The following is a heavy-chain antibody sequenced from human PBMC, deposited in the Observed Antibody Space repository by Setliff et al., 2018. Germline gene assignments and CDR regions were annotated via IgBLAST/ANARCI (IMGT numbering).Heavy chain of an antibody. CDR2: IWDDGVKK. V-gene: IGHV3-30-3*01. CDR3: ARTCSGSGCYAGLES. CDR1: GFAFSSYT. Sequence: PGGSLRLSCAASGFAFSSYTMHWVRQAPGKGLEWVAVIWDDGVKKYHADSVKGRFTISRDNSKNTLYLQMSSLRPEDTAVYYCARTCSGSGCYAGLESWGQGTPVTVS. D-gene: IGHD2-15*01. J-gene: IGHJ4*02.